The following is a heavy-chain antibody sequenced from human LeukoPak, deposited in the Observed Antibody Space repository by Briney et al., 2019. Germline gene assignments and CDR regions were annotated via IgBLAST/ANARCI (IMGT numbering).Heavy chain of an antibody. CDR1: GFTFSSYS. CDR2: IKQDGSEK. CDR3: ARGSFGGASGY. V-gene: IGHV3-7*01. J-gene: IGHJ4*02. D-gene: IGHD3-16*01. Sequence: GGSLRLSCAASGFTFSSYSMNWVRQAPGKGLEWVANIKQDGSEKYYVDSVKGRFTISRDNAKNSLYLQMNSLRAEDTAVYYCARGSFGGASGYWGQGTLVTVSS.